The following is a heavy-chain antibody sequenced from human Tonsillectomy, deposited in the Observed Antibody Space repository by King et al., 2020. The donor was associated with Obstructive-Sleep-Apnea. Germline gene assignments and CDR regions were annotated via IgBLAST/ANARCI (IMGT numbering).Heavy chain of an antibody. CDR1: GGAFISSA. D-gene: IGHD5-18*01. J-gene: IGHJ5*02. V-gene: IGHV1-69*01. CDR2: IIPIFGTP. CDR3: ARGVGSAMITAWLDP. Sequence: QLVQSGAEVKKPGSSVMVSCKASGGAFISSALSWVRQAPGQGLEWMGGIIPIFGTPDYAQKFQGRGTITADEYTGTIYLELNSLRSEDTAVYYCARGVGSAMITAWLDPWGQGTLVSVSS.